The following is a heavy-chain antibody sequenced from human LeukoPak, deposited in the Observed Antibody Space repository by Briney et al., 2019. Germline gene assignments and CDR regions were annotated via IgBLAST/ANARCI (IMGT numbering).Heavy chain of an antibody. Sequence: GASVKVSCKASGYTFTSYGISWVRQSPGQGLEWMGWISAYNGNTNYAQKLQGRVTMTTDTSTSTAYMELRSLRSDDTAVYYCARDLPLYDSSGYYLDGETQFDYWGQGTLVTVSS. CDR2: ISAYNGNT. CDR1: GYTFTSYG. V-gene: IGHV1-18*01. J-gene: IGHJ4*02. CDR3: ARDLPLYDSSGYYLDGETQFDY. D-gene: IGHD3-22*01.